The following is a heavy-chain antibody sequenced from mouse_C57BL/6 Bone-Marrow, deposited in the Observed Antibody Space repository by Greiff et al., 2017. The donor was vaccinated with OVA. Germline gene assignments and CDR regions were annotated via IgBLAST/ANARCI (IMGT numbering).Heavy chain of an antibody. Sequence: VRLVESGGGLVKPGGSLRLSCAASGFTFSDYGMHWVRQAPETGLEWVAYISSGSSTIYYADTVKGRFTISRANAKNTLFLQMTSLRSEDTAMYYCAKSYYRSSYGFAYWGQGTLVTVSA. J-gene: IGHJ3*01. D-gene: IGHD1-1*01. CDR3: AKSYYRSSYGFAY. V-gene: IGHV5-17*01. CDR1: GFTFSDYG. CDR2: ISSGSSTI.